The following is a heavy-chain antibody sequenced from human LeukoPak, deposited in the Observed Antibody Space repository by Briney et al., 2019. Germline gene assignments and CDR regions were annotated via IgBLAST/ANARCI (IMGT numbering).Heavy chain of an antibody. V-gene: IGHV4-38-2*02. J-gene: IGHJ6*03. CDR3: ARDGRYYDGRYYYYMDV. D-gene: IGHD3-22*01. CDR2: FYHSGST. CDR1: GYSLTNGFY. Sequence: SEALSLTCTVSGYSLTNGFYWVWVRQPPGKGLEWIGTFYHSGSTYFNPSLESRVTISVDTSKNQFSLRLTSVTAADTAVYCCARDGRYYDGRYYYYMDVWGKGTTVTVSS.